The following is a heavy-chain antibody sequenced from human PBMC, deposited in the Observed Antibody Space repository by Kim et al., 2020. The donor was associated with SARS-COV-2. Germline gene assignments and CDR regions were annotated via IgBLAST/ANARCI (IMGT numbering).Heavy chain of an antibody. CDR3: AKTISSTSHLFDY. CDR2: INGDGTT. CDR1: GFSFSSFA. J-gene: IGHJ4*02. D-gene: IGHD3-3*02. V-gene: IGHV3-23*01. Sequence: GGSLRLSCATSGFSFSSFAMSWVRQVPEKRLEWVSSINGDGTTHYADFVKGRFTISKDNSKNTIYLQMTSLRAEDTAIYFCAKTISSTSHLFDYWGQGTLVTVSA.